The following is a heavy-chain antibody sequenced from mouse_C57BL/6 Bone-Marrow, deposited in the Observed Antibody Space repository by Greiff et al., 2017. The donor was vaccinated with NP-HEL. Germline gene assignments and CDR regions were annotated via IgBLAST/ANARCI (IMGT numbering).Heavy chain of an antibody. J-gene: IGHJ4*01. Sequence: QVQLQQSGAELVKPGASVKLSCKASGYTFTSYWMHWVKQRPGQGLEWIGMIHPNSGSTNYNEKFKSKATLTVDKSSSTAYMQLSSLTSEDSAVYYCAREGRIYYEAMDYWGQGTSVTVSS. CDR2: IHPNSGST. D-gene: IGHD2-4*01. CDR1: GYTFTSYW. V-gene: IGHV1-64*01. CDR3: AREGRIYYEAMDY.